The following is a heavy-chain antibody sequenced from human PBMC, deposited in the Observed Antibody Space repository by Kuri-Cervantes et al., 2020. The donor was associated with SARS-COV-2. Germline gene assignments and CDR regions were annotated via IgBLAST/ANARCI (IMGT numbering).Heavy chain of an antibody. V-gene: IGHV4-30-4*08. D-gene: IGHD3-16*01. CDR2: IYYSGST. Sequence: SETLSLTCTVSGGSISSGDYYWSWIRQPPGKGLEWIGYIYYSGSTYYNPSLKSRVTISVDTSKNQSSLKLSSVTAADTAVYYCARGGAEYYYYYMDVWGKGTTVTVSS. J-gene: IGHJ6*03. CDR3: ARGGAEYYYYYMDV. CDR1: GGSISSGDYY.